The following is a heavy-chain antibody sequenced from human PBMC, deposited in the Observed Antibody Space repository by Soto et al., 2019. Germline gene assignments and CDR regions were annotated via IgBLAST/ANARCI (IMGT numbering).Heavy chain of an antibody. Sequence: SETLSLTCTVSGVSITSYYWSWIRQPPGKGLEWIGYVFHSGITGYNPSLKSRVTISVDASKNLFSLKLISVTAADTAVYYCARDQNGSPYFDYWGQGTLVTSPQ. J-gene: IGHJ4*02. CDR1: GVSITSYY. CDR2: VFHSGIT. CDR3: ARDQNGSPYFDY. D-gene: IGHD1-26*01. V-gene: IGHV4-59*01.